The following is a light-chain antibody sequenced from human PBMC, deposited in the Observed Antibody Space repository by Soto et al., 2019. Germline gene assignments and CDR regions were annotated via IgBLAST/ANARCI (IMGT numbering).Light chain of an antibody. CDR3: QQSYSTPVT. CDR2: AAS. Sequence: DIQMTQSLSSLSASIGDRVTITCRASQTISRYLNWYQQKPGRAPNLLSYAASSLHSGVPSRFSVSGSGTDFTLTISSLQPEDFATYYCQQSYSTPVTFGQGTKVDIK. CDR1: QTISRY. V-gene: IGKV1-39*01. J-gene: IGKJ1*01.